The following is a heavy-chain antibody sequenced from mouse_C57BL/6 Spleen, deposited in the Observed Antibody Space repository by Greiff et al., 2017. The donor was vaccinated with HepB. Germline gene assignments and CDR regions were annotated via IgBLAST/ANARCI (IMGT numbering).Heavy chain of an antibody. Sequence: DVQLQESGPELVKPGASVKIPCKASGYTFTDYNMDWVKQSHGKSLEWIGDINPNNGGTIYNQKFKGKATLTVDKSSSTAYMELRSLTSEDTAVYYCATSSDGYPFAYWGQGTLVTVSA. V-gene: IGHV1-18*01. D-gene: IGHD2-3*01. CDR2: INPNNGGT. CDR3: ATSSDGYPFAY. J-gene: IGHJ3*01. CDR1: GYTFTDYN.